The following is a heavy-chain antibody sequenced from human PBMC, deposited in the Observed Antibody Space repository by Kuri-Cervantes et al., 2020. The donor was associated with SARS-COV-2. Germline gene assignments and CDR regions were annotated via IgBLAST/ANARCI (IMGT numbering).Heavy chain of an antibody. Sequence: GGSLRLSCTASGFTFSSYSINWVRQAPGKGLEWVGRIKSKTDGGTTDYAAPVKGRFTISRDDSKNTLYLQMNSLRAEDTAVYYCAKDGDSSGYYADAFDIWGQGTMVTVSS. CDR2: IKSKTDGGTT. J-gene: IGHJ3*02. V-gene: IGHV3-15*01. CDR1: GFTFSSYS. CDR3: AKDGDSSGYYADAFDI. D-gene: IGHD3-22*01.